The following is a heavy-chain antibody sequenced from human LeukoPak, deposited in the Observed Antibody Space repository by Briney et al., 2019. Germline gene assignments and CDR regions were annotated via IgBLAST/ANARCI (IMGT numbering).Heavy chain of an antibody. CDR3: NVVPAASSVGYYYGMDV. J-gene: IGHJ6*02. V-gene: IGHV4-39*01. Sequence: PSETLSLTCTVSGGSISSSSYYWGRIRQPPGKGLEWIGSIYYSGSTYYNPSLKSRVTISVDTSKNQFSLKLSSVTAADTAVYYCNVVPAASSVGYYYGMDVWGQGTTVTVSS. D-gene: IGHD2-2*01. CDR1: GGSISSSSYY. CDR2: IYYSGST.